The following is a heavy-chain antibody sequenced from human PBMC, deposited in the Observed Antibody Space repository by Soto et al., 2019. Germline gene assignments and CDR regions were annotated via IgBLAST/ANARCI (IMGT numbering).Heavy chain of an antibody. D-gene: IGHD3-10*01. CDR2: ISSSSSTI. J-gene: IGHJ6*02. CDR3: ARWALLEYYYYGMDV. V-gene: IGHV3-48*02. CDR1: GFTFSSYS. Sequence: GGSLILSCAASGFTFSSYSMNGVRQAPGKGLEWVSYISSSSSTIYYADSVKGRFTISRDNAKNSLYLQMNSLRDEDTAVYYCARWALLEYYYYGMDVWGQGTTVTVSS.